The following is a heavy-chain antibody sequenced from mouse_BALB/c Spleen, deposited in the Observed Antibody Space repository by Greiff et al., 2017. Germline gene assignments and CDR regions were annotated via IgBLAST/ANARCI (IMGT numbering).Heavy chain of an antibody. J-gene: IGHJ3*01. Sequence: EVKLVESGGGLVKPGGSLKLSCAASGFTFSSYAMSWVRQTPEKRLEWVATISSGGSYTYYPDSVKGRFTISRGNAKNTLYLQMSSLRSEDTAMYYCASPYGSSYAWFAYWGQGTLVTVSA. V-gene: IGHV5-9-3*01. CDR3: ASPYGSSYAWFAY. CDR1: GFTFSSYA. CDR2: ISSGGSYT. D-gene: IGHD1-1*01.